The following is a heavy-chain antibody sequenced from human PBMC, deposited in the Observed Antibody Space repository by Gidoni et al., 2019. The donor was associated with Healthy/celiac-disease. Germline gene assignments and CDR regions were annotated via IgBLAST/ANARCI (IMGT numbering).Heavy chain of an antibody. CDR3: ARGLIGGANPYFDY. CDR2: IYTSGST. CDR1: GGSISSGSYY. J-gene: IGHJ4*02. V-gene: IGHV4-61*02. Sequence: QVQLQESGPGLVKPSQTLSLTCTVSGGSISSGSYYWSWIRQPAGKGLEWIGRIYTSGSTNYNPSLKSRVTISVDTSKNQFSLKLSSVTAADAAVYYCARGLIGGANPYFDYWGQGTLVTVSS. D-gene: IGHD2-8*01.